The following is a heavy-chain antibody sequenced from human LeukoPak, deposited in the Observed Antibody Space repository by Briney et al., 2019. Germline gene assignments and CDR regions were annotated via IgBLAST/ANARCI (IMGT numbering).Heavy chain of an antibody. CDR2: IYSGGST. CDR1: GFTVSSNR. Sequence: GGSLRLSCAASGFTVSSNRMSWVRQAPGKGLEWVSVIYSGGSTYYADSVKGRFTISRDNSKNTLYLQMNSLTAEDTAVYYCARDSGFGEFNNYWGQGTLVTVAS. V-gene: IGHV3-66*01. J-gene: IGHJ4*02. D-gene: IGHD3-10*01. CDR3: ARDSGFGEFNNY.